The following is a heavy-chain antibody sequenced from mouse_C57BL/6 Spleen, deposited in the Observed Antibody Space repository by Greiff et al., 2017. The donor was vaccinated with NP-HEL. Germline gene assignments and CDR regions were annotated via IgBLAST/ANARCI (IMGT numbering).Heavy chain of an antibody. D-gene: IGHD1-1*01. CDR1: GYTFTSYW. CDR2: IDPSDSET. CDR3: ARRPYYYGSSWGYFDV. Sequence: QVQLQQPGAELVRPGSSVKLSCKASGYTFTSYWMHWVKQRPIQGLEWIGNIDPSDSETHYNQKFKDKATLTVDKSSSTAYMQLSSLTSEDSAVYYCARRPYYYGSSWGYFDVWGTGTTVTVSS. V-gene: IGHV1-52*01. J-gene: IGHJ1*03.